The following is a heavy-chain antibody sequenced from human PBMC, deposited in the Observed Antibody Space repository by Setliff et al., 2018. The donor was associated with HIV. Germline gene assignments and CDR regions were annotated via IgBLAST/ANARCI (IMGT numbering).Heavy chain of an antibody. CDR2: IKEDGSEK. Sequence: GSLRLSCGASGFTFGNYWMTWVRQAPGRGLECVANIKEDGSEKYYVDSVKGRFTISRDNAKDSLYLQMNNLRAEGTAVYYCARDATRGGDMEVWGKGITVTVS. CDR1: GFTFGNYW. J-gene: IGHJ6*03. CDR3: ARDATRGGDMEV. V-gene: IGHV3-7*01. D-gene: IGHD1-1*01.